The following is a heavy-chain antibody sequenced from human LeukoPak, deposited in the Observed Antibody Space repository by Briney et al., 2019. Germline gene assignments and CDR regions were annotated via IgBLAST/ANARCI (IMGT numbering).Heavy chain of an antibody. CDR2: IKQDGSEK. CDR1: GFTFSSYW. D-gene: IGHD3-16*02. CDR3: AREFDDYVWGSYRYPILDY. J-gene: IGHJ4*02. V-gene: IGHV3-7*03. Sequence: PGGSPRLSCAASGFTFSSYWMSWVRQAPGKGLEWVANIKQDGSEKYYVDSVKGRFTISRDNAKNSLYLQMNSLRAEDTAVYYCAREFDDYVWGSYRYPILDYWGQGTLVTVSS.